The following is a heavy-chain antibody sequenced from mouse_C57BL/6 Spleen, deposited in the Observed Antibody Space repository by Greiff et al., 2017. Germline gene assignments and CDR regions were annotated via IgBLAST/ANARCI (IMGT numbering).Heavy chain of an antibody. CDR3: ATYYYYAMDY. J-gene: IGHJ4*01. CDR1: GYNFNSYW. V-gene: IGHV1-55*01. CDR2: IYPGSGST. Sequence: QVQLQQPGAELVKPGASVKMSCKASGYNFNSYWITWVKQRPGQGLEWIGDIYPGSGSTNYNEKFKSKATLTVDTSSSTAYMQLSSLTSEDSAVYYCATYYYYAMDYWGQGTSVTVSS.